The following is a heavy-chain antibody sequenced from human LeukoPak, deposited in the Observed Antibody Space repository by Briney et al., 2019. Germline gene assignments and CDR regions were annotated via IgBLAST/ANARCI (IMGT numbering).Heavy chain of an antibody. Sequence: GGSLRLSCAASGFTFSSYAMRWVRQAPGKGREGVSAISGSGGSTYYADSVKGRFTISRDNSKNTLYLQMNSLRAEDTAVYYCAKGVGHYGFYWYFDLWGRGTLVTVSS. J-gene: IGHJ2*01. D-gene: IGHD3-10*01. CDR2: ISGSGGST. CDR1: GFTFSSYA. V-gene: IGHV3-23*01. CDR3: AKGVGHYGFYWYFDL.